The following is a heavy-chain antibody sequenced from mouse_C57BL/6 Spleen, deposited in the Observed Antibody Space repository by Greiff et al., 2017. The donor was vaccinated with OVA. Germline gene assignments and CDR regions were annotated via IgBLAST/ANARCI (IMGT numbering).Heavy chain of an antibody. CDR2: IDPSDSYT. V-gene: IGHV1-50*01. CDR3: ARRGLGAFDY. J-gene: IGHJ2*01. D-gene: IGHD4-1*01. Sequence: QVQLKQPGAELVKPGASVKLSCKASGYTFTSYWMQWVKQRPGQGLEWIGEIDPSDSYTNYNQKFKGKATLTVDTSSSTAYMQLSSLTSEDSAVYYCARRGLGAFDYWGQGTTLTVSS. CDR1: GYTFTSYW.